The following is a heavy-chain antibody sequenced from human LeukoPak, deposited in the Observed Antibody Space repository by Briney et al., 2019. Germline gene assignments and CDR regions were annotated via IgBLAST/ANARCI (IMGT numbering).Heavy chain of an antibody. CDR2: IYSGGST. V-gene: IGHV3-53*01. J-gene: IGHJ4*02. Sequence: PGGSLRLSCAASGFTVSSNYMSWVRQAPGKGLEWVSVIYSGGSTYYADSVKGRFTISRDSSKNTLYLQMNSLRAEDTAVYYCAREIFWSGYFSNLHFDYWGQGTLVTVSS. CDR3: AREIFWSGYFSNLHFDY. CDR1: GFTVSSNY. D-gene: IGHD3-3*01.